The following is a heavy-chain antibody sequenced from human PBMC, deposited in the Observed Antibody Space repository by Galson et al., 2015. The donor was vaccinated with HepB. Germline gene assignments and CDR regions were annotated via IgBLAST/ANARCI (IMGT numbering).Heavy chain of an antibody. CDR3: AREPTVVTPEDFDY. Sequence: SVKVSCKASGYTFTSYAMNWVRQAPGQGLEWMGWINTNTGNPTYAQGFTGRFVFSLDTSVSTAYLQISSLKAEDTAVYYCAREPTVVTPEDFDYWGQGTLVTVSS. D-gene: IGHD4-23*01. CDR2: INTNTGNP. CDR1: GYTFTSYA. J-gene: IGHJ4*02. V-gene: IGHV7-4-1*02.